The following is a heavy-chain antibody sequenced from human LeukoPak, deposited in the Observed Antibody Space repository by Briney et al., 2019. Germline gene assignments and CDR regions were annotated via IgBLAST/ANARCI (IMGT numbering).Heavy chain of an antibody. D-gene: IGHD6-19*01. J-gene: IGHJ4*02. CDR2: IIPIFGTS. CDR3: ARYYSGWYYFDY. Sequence: SVKVSCKASGYTFTGYYMHWVRQAPGQGLEWMGGIIPIFGTSDYAQKFQGRVTITADESTSTAYMELSSLRSEDTAVYYCARYYSGWYYFDYWGQGTLVTVSS. CDR1: GYTFTGYY. V-gene: IGHV1-69*13.